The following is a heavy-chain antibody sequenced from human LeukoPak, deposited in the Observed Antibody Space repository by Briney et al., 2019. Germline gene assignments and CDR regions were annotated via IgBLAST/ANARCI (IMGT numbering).Heavy chain of an antibody. CDR1: EFSLSTSGVG. Sequence: SGPTLVKPTQTLTLTCTFSEFSLSTSGVGVGWIRQPPGKALEWLALIYWNDDKRYSPSLKSRLTITKDTSKNQVVFTMTNMDPVDTATYYCAHQGGCSGGSCYSGFDYWGQGTLVTVSS. J-gene: IGHJ4*02. CDR2: IYWNDDK. CDR3: AHQGGCSGGSCYSGFDY. V-gene: IGHV2-5*01. D-gene: IGHD2-15*01.